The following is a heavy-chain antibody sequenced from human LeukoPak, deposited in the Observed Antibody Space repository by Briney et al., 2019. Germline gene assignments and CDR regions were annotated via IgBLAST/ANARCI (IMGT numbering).Heavy chain of an antibody. V-gene: IGHV4-31*03. CDR3: ARVVVSRYSSSWPHFDY. CDR1: GGSISSGGYY. J-gene: IGHJ4*02. D-gene: IGHD6-13*01. CDR2: IYYSGST. Sequence: PSETLSLTCTVSGGSISSGGYYWSWIRQHPGKGLEWIGYIYYSGSTYYNPSLKSRVTISVDTSKNQFSLKLSSVTAADTAVYYCARVVVSRYSSSWPHFDYWGQGTLVTVSS.